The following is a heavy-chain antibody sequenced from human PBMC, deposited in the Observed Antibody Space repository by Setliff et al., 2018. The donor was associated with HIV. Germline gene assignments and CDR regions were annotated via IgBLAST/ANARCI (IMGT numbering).Heavy chain of an antibody. V-gene: IGHV1-18*01. Sequence: ASVKVSCKASGYTFSSYGISWVRQAPGQGLEWMGWISASNGYKDYAQKFRDRVTLTTDTSTSTAYMELRSLTSDDTAVYYCARGYCGGGICCSPNWLDPWGQGTLVTVSS. CDR2: ISASNGYK. J-gene: IGHJ5*02. CDR3: ARGYCGGGICCSPNWLDP. D-gene: IGHD2-15*01. CDR1: GYTFSSYG.